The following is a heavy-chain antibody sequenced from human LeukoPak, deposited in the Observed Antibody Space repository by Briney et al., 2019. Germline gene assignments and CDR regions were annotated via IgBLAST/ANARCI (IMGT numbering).Heavy chain of an antibody. CDR2: IYYSGST. V-gene: IGHV4-39*01. CDR3: AERETGIDSFDY. J-gene: IGHJ4*02. CDR1: GGSISSTSYY. D-gene: IGHD6-13*01. Sequence: PSETLSLTCTVSGGSISSTSYYWGWIRQPPGKGLEWIGSIYYSGSTYYNPSLKSRVTISVDTSKKQLSLKLSSVTAADTAVYYCAERETGIDSFDYWGRGILVTVSS.